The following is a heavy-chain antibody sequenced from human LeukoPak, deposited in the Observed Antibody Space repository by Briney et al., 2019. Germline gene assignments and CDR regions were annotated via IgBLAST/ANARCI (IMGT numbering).Heavy chain of an antibody. CDR2: ISADGSST. V-gene: IGHV3-74*01. CDR3: ASNSRTDFDY. CDR1: GFTFSSYW. J-gene: IGHJ4*02. D-gene: IGHD2-8*02. Sequence: GGSLRLSCAASGFTFSSYWMHWVRQAPGKGLVWVSRISADGSSTDYADSVKGRFTISRDNAKNTLYPQMNSLRAEDTAVYYCASNSRTDFDYWGQGTLVTVSS.